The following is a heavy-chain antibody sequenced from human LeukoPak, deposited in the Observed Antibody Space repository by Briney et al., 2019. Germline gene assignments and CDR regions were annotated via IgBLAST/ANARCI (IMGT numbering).Heavy chain of an antibody. J-gene: IGHJ4*02. CDR1: GGSFSGYY. D-gene: IGHD2-15*01. V-gene: IGHV4-34*01. CDR2: INHSGST. Sequence: SETLSLTCAVYGGSFSGYYWSLIRQPPGKGLEWIGEINHSGSTNYNPSLKSRVTISVDTSKNQFSLKLSSVTAADTAVYYCARGRKSPHLRILGYFDYWGQGTLVTVSS. CDR3: ARGRKSPHLRILGYFDY.